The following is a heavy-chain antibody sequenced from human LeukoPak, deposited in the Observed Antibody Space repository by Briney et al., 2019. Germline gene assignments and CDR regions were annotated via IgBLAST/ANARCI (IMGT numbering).Heavy chain of an antibody. J-gene: IGHJ4*02. Sequence: ASVKVSCKASGYTFTGYYMYWVRQAPGQGLEWMGWINPNSGGTNYAQKFQGRVTMTRDTSISTAYMELSRLRSDDTAVYYCARERYSYGQRSFDYWDQGTLVTVSS. CDR3: ARERYSYGQRSFDY. D-gene: IGHD5-18*01. CDR2: INPNSGGT. CDR1: GYTFTGYY. V-gene: IGHV1-2*02.